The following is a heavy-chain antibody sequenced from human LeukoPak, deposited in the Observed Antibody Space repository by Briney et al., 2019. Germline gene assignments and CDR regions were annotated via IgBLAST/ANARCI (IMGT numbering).Heavy chain of an antibody. D-gene: IGHD2-2*01. Sequence: GESLKISCKGSGYSFTSYWIGWVRQMPGKGLEWMGIIYPDDSDTRYSPSFQGQVTISADKSISTAYLQWSSLKASDTAMYYCARLYCSSTSCYNYYYYYGMDVWGQGTTVTVSS. CDR2: IYPDDSDT. CDR1: GYSFTSYW. V-gene: IGHV5-51*01. J-gene: IGHJ6*02. CDR3: ARLYCSSTSCYNYYYYYGMDV.